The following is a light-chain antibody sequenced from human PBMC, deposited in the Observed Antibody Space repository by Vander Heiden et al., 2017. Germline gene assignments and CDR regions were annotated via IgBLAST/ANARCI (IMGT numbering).Light chain of an antibody. V-gene: IGLV2-23*02. CDR1: SSDVGSYNR. J-gene: IGLJ1*01. Sequence: QTALTQPASVSGSPGQSIPTSCTGTSSDVGSYNRVSLYQQHPGKAPKLMIYEVSKRPSGVSNRFSGSKSGNTASLTISGLQAEDEADYYCCSYAGSSTYVFGTGTKVTVL. CDR2: EVS. CDR3: CSYAGSSTYV.